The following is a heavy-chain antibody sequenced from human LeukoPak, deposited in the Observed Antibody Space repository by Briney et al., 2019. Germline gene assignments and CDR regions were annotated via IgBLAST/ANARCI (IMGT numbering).Heavy chain of an antibody. Sequence: ASVKVSRKASGYTFTSYYMHWVRQAPGQGLEWMGIINPSGGSTSYAQKFQGRVTITTDESTSTAYMELSSLRSEDTAVYYCARDPRAYCGGDCYSVGDAFDIWGQGTMVTVSS. V-gene: IGHV1-46*01. CDR1: GYTFTSYY. D-gene: IGHD2-21*02. CDR3: ARDPRAYCGGDCYSVGDAFDI. J-gene: IGHJ3*02. CDR2: INPSGGST.